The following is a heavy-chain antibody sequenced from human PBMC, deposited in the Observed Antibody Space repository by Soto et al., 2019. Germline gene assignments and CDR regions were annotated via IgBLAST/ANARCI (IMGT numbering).Heavy chain of an antibody. D-gene: IGHD5-18*01. Sequence: QVQLVESGGGVVQPGRSLRLSCAASGFTFSSYGMHWVRQAPGKGLEWVAVISYDGSNKYYADSVKGRFTISRDNSKNTLYLLMNSLRAEDTAVYYCAKLTRDVDTARVNADNWFDPWGQGTLVTVSS. CDR1: GFTFSSYG. J-gene: IGHJ5*02. CDR2: ISYDGSNK. V-gene: IGHV3-30*18. CDR3: AKLTRDVDTARVNADNWFDP.